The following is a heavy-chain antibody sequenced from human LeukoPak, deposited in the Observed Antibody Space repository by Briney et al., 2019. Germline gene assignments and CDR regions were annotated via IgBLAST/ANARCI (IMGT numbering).Heavy chain of an antibody. V-gene: IGHV1-69*13. CDR2: LIPIFGTA. CDR3: ARGEWLRLSVVGGFDY. D-gene: IGHD5-12*01. Sequence: SVKVSCKASGGTFSSCAISWVRQAPGQGLEWMGGLIPIFGTANYAQKFQGRVTITADESTSTAYMELSSLRSEDTAVYYCARGEWLRLSVVGGFDYWGHGTLVTVSS. J-gene: IGHJ4*01. CDR1: GGTFSSCA.